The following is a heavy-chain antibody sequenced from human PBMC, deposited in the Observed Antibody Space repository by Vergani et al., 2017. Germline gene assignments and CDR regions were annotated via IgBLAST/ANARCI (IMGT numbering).Heavy chain of an antibody. CDR3: TKGIRGYTGYFFDY. CDR1: GFSFPGYA. D-gene: IGHD5-12*01. Sequence: EVQLLESGGGLVQPGGSLRLSCEASGFSFPGYAMSWVRQAPGKGLEWVSSVSGSSATPYYADSVKGRFIISRDNSKNTLHLQMNSLTADDTAVYYCTKGIRGYTGYFFDYWGQGTLATVSS. CDR2: VSGSSATP. V-gene: IGHV3-23*01. J-gene: IGHJ4*02.